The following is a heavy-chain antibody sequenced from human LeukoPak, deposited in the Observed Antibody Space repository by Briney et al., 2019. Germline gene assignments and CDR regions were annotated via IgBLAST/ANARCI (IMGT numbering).Heavy chain of an antibody. D-gene: IGHD3-10*01. Sequence: SETLSLTCTVSDGSISSYYWSWIRQPPGKGLEWIGYIYYSGSTNYNPSLKSRVTISVDTSKNQFSLKLSSVTAADTAVYYCARAVWSYFDYWGQGTLVTVSS. CDR2: IYYSGST. J-gene: IGHJ4*02. V-gene: IGHV4-59*01. CDR1: DGSISSYY. CDR3: ARAVWSYFDY.